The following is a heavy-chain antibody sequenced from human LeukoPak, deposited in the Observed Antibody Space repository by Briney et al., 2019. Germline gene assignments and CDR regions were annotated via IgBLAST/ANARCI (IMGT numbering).Heavy chain of an antibody. CDR2: IYLYGTT. J-gene: IGHJ4*02. CDR3: RSGGSCYRWNYYDSSGYCPFDY. CDR1: AGSIRSSSW. V-gene: IGHV4-4*02. Sequence: SETLSLTCSVSAGSIRSSSWWSWVRQSPVKGLEWIGEIYLYGTTNYNPSLKSRVTISVDTSKNQFSLKLSSVTAADTAVYYCRSGGSCYRWNYYDSSGYCPFDYWGQGTLVTVSS. D-gene: IGHD3-22*01.